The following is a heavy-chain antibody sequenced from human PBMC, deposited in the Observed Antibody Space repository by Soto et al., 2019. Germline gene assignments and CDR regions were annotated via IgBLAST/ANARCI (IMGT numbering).Heavy chain of an antibody. J-gene: IGHJ4*02. V-gene: IGHV3-23*01. CDR1: GFSFSIFA. D-gene: IGHD5-18*01. CDR2: ISSGGGTT. Sequence: EVHLLESGGGFLQPGGSLRLSCAASGFSFSIFAMNWVRQAPGKGLEWVSTISSGGGTTLYADSVKGRFTISRDNSKNTVSLQMNGLRAEDTAVYYCVRGYSYVWGQGTLVTVSS. CDR3: VRGYSYV.